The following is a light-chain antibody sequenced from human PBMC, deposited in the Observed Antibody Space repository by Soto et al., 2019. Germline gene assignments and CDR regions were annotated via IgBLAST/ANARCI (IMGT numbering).Light chain of an antibody. Sequence: QSALTQPPSVSGSPGQSVTISCTGIGIDFPSQKSVSWYQQAPGTAPKLIIYEVNNRPSGVPDRFSESKSGNTASLTISGLQPEDEADYYCSSYVSSITSHVFGTGTKLTVL. CDR2: EVN. J-gene: IGLJ1*01. V-gene: IGLV2-18*02. CDR3: SSYVSSITSHV. CDR1: GIDFPSQKS.